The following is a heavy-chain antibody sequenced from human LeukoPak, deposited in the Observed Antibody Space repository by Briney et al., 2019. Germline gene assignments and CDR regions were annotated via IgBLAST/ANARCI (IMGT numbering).Heavy chain of an antibody. CDR3: ARGGYGPPFYYYYGMDV. J-gene: IGHJ6*02. CDR1: GGSFSGYY. CDR2: INHSGST. Sequence: PSETLSLTCAVYGGSFSGYYWSWIRQPPGKGLEWIGEINHSGSTNYNPSLKSRVTISVDTSKNQFSLKLSSVTAADTAVYYCARGGYGPPFYYYYGMDVWGQGTTVTVSS. V-gene: IGHV4-34*01. D-gene: IGHD4-17*01.